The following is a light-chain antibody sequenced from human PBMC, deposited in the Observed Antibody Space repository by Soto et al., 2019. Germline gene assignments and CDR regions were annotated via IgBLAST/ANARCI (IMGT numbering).Light chain of an antibody. Sequence: QPVLTQSPSASASLGASVKLTCTLSSGHSSYAIAWHQQQPEKGPRYLMKLNSDGSHSKGDGIPDRFSGSSSGAERYLTISSLQSEDEADYYWQTWGTGTHVVFGGGTQLTVL. CDR2: LNSDGSH. CDR3: QTWGTGTHVV. J-gene: IGLJ2*01. CDR1: SGHSSYA. V-gene: IGLV4-69*01.